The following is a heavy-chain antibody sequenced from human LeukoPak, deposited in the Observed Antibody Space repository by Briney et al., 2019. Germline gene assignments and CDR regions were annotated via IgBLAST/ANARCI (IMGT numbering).Heavy chain of an antibody. Sequence: PGGSLRLSCAASGFTVSNNDMTWVRQAPGKGLEWVSGIYIGGRTISVDSVRGRFTISRDNSKNTLYLQMNSLRAEDTALYYCARGAGAYKRYAMDVWGQGTTVAVSS. CDR2: IYIGGRT. V-gene: IGHV3-66*01. CDR3: ARGAGAYKRYAMDV. J-gene: IGHJ6*02. CDR1: GFTVSNND. D-gene: IGHD6-19*01.